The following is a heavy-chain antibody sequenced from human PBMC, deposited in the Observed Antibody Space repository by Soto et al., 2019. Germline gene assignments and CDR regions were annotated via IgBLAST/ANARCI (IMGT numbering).Heavy chain of an antibody. CDR3: ARHLTVMVNGYFDF. CDR1: GFSFSTNW. V-gene: IGHV3-7*01. CDR2: INQDGSQK. D-gene: IGHD5-18*01. J-gene: IGHJ4*02. Sequence: PGGSLRLSCAASGFSFSTNWMGWVRQAPGKGLEWVANINQDGSQKYYQDSLKGRFTISRDNAKKSLYLQMISLRAEDTAVYYCARHLTVMVNGYFDFWGRGTLVTVSS.